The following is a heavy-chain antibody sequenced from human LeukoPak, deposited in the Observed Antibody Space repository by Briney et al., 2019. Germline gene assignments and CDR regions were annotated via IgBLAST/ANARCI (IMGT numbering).Heavy chain of an antibody. CDR3: AREDGYNQGGIDY. V-gene: IGHV4-39*07. Sequence: SETLSLTCTVSGGSISSSSYYWGWTRQPPGKGLEWIGSIYYSGSTYYNPSLKSRVTISVDTSKNQFSLKLSSVTAADTAVYYCAREDGYNQGGIDYWGQGTLVTVSS. D-gene: IGHD5-24*01. CDR1: GGSISSSSYY. CDR2: IYYSGST. J-gene: IGHJ4*02.